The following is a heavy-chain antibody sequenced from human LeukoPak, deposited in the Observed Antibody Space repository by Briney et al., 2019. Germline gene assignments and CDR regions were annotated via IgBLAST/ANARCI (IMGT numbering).Heavy chain of an antibody. V-gene: IGHV4-59*08. Sequence: SETLSLTCTVSGGSIRSYYWSWIRQPPEKGLECIGYIYYIGGTNYNPSLKSRVTISLDTSKNQFSLKLNSVTAADTAVYYCARRYDTSGRLDYWGQGTLVTVSS. D-gene: IGHD3-22*01. CDR2: IYYIGGT. J-gene: IGHJ4*02. CDR3: ARRYDTSGRLDY. CDR1: GGSIRSYY.